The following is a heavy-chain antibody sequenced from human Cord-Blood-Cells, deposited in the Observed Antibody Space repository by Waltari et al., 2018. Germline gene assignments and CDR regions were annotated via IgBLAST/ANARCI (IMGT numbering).Heavy chain of an antibody. CDR3: ARRLQYMYVPYNWFDP. CDR2: IYYSGST. CDR1: GGSISSSSYY. V-gene: IGHV4-39*01. D-gene: IGHD2-8*01. J-gene: IGHJ5*02. Sequence: QLQLQESGPGLVKPSETLSLTCTVSGGSISSSSYYWGWIRQPPGKGLEWIGSIYYSGSTYSNPSLKSRVTISVDTSKNQFSLKLSSVTAADTAVYYCARRLQYMYVPYNWFDPWGQGTLVTVSS.